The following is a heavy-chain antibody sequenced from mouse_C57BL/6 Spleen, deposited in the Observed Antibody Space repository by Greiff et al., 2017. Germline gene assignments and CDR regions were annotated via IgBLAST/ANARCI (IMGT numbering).Heavy chain of an antibody. V-gene: IGHV1-80*01. CDR2: IYPGDGDT. D-gene: IGHD2-1*01. J-gene: IGHJ1*03. CDR3: ARLGGGNYGGYFDV. Sequence: QVHVKQSGAELVKPGASVKISCKASGYAFSSYWMNWVKQRPGKGLEWIGQIYPGDGDTNYNGKFKGKATLTADKSSSTAYMQLSSLTSEDSAVYFCARLGGGNYGGYFDVWGTGTTVTVSS. CDR1: GYAFSSYW.